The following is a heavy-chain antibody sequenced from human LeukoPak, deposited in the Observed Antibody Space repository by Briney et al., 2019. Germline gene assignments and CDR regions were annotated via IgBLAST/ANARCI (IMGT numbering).Heavy chain of an antibody. CDR1: GITFSNNA. CDR3: ARKLAL. Sequence: GGSLRLSCAASGITFSNNAMSWVRQAPGKGPEWVSAISISGDTTYYADSVKGRFTISRDNSKNTLYLQMNSLRDEGTAVYFCARKLALWGQGTLVTVSS. V-gene: IGHV3-23*01. J-gene: IGHJ4*02. CDR2: ISISGDTT.